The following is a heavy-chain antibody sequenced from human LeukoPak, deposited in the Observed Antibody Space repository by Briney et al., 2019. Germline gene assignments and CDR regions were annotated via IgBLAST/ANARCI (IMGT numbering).Heavy chain of an antibody. J-gene: IGHJ5*02. CDR2: IIPIFGTA. D-gene: IGHD1-14*01. CDR3: AREEPYSRKFDP. Sequence: SVKVSCKASGGTFSSYAISWVRQAPGQGLEWMGGIIPIFGTANYAQKFQGRVTITADESTSTAYMELSSLRSEDTAVYYWAREEPYSRKFDPWGQGTLVTVSS. V-gene: IGHV1-69*01. CDR1: GGTFSSYA.